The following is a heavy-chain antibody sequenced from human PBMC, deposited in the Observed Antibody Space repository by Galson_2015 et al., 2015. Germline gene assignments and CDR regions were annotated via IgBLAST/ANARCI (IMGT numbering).Heavy chain of an antibody. CDR1: GDSVSSNSAT. CDR3: ARGPAPLNF. Sequence: CAISGDSVSSNSATWNWIRQSPSRGLGWLGWTYYRSKWYNDSVVSMKSRITLNPDTSKNQFSLQLNSVTPEDTAVYFCARGPAPLNFWGQGTLVTVSA. J-gene: IGHJ4*02. CDR2: TYYRSKWYN. V-gene: IGHV6-1*01. D-gene: IGHD2-2*01.